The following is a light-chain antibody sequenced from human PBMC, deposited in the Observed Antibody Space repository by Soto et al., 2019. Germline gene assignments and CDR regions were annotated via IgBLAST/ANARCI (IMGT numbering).Light chain of an antibody. CDR2: EVS. CDR3: SSFSSSSTLVV. V-gene: IGLV2-14*01. Sequence: QSVLTQPASVSGSPGQSITISCTGTRSDVGGYSYVSWYQQHPGKAPKLMIYEVSNRPSGVSNRFSGSKSGNTASLTISGLQAEDEADYSCSSFSSSSTLVVFGGGTKLTVL. CDR1: RSDVGGYSY. J-gene: IGLJ2*01.